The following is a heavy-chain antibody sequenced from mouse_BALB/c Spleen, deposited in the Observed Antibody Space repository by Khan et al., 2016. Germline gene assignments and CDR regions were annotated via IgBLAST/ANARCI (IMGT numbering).Heavy chain of an antibody. CDR3: ATGDYYGSAFAY. V-gene: IGHV3-8*02. CDR2: ISHSGDS. Sequence: EVQLQESGPSLAKPSQTLSLTCSVTGDSITSGHWNWIRKFPGNKFDFMGYISHSGDSYYNSSLKSRISITRDTSKNQYYLQLNSVTTEDTATYXCATGDYYGSAFAYWGQGTLVTVSA. D-gene: IGHD1-2*01. J-gene: IGHJ3*01. CDR1: GDSITSGH.